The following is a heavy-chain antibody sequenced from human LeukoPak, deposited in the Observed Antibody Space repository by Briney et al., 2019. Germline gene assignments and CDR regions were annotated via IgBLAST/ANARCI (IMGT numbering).Heavy chain of an antibody. V-gene: IGHV3-33*01. J-gene: IGHJ4*02. CDR3: ATVFDY. CDR2: IWYDGSNK. CDR1: GFTFSTYV. D-gene: IGHD1-14*01. Sequence: GGSLRLSCAASGFTFSTYVMHWVRQAPGKGLEWVAVIWYDGSNKNYADSVKGRFTISRDNSKNTLYLQMNSLRAEDTAVYYCATVFDYWGQGTLVTVSS.